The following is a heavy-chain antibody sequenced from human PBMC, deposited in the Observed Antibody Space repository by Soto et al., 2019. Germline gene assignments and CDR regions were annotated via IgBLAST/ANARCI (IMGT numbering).Heavy chain of an antibody. CDR1: GFTFSNYA. CDR2: ISGSAGST. V-gene: IGHV3-23*01. J-gene: IGHJ4*02. CDR3: AKAGGAAGTVDYFDY. D-gene: IGHD6-13*01. Sequence: DVQLLESGGGLVQPGGSLRLSCAAPGFTFSNYAINWVRQSPGKGLEWVSVISGSAGSTYYADSVKGRFTITRDNSKNTLYLQMNSLRAEDTAVYYCAKAGGAAGTVDYFDYWGQGTLVTVSS.